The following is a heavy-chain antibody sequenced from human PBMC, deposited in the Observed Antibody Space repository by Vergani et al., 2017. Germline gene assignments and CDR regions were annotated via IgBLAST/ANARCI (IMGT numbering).Heavy chain of an antibody. CDR1: GFTFSGYW. CDR3: VRGTSDWKGLDF. D-gene: IGHD6-19*01. J-gene: IGHJ4*01. Sequence: EVRLVESGGGLVQPGGSVRLSCAAPGFTFSGYWMHWVRQDAGRGLVSVSFIAPNGRKPDYADSVKGRFTISRDNAKNTLFLQMNRLRAEDTAIYYCVRGTSDWKGLDFWGRGTRVTVSS. CDR2: IAPNGRKP. V-gene: IGHV3-74*01.